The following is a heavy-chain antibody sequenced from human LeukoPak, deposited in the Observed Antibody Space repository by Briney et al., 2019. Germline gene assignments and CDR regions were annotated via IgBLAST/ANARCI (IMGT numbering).Heavy chain of an antibody. V-gene: IGHV3-74*01. CDR1: GFTFSTYW. CDR3: ARDSSGWGFDY. Sequence: GGSLRLSCAASGFTFSTYWMHWVRQAPGKGLVWVSGIRGDGGSTIYADSVKGRFTISRDNARNTLYLQVNSLRAEDTAVYYCARDSSGWGFDYWGQGSLVTVSS. CDR2: IRGDGGST. J-gene: IGHJ4*02. D-gene: IGHD6-25*01.